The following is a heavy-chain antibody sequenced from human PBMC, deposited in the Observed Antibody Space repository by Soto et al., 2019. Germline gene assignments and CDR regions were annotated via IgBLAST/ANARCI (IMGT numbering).Heavy chain of an antibody. CDR3: ASPSSSWYYFDY. Sequence: SVKVSCKASGGTFSSYAISWVRQAPGQGLEWMGGIIPIFGTANYAQKFQGRVTITADESTSTAYMELSSLRSEDTAVYYCASPSSSWYYFDYWGQGTLVTVSS. D-gene: IGHD6-13*01. V-gene: IGHV1-69*13. CDR1: GGTFSSYA. J-gene: IGHJ4*02. CDR2: IIPIFGTA.